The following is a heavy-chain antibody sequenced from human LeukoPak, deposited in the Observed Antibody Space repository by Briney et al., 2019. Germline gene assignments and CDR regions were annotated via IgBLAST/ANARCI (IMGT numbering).Heavy chain of an antibody. V-gene: IGHV3-23*01. CDR3: AKTVSGSHSYEGGDY. CDR1: GFTFSSYA. D-gene: IGHD3-16*02. CDR2: ISGSGDNT. J-gene: IGHJ4*02. Sequence: GGSLRLSCAASGFTFSSYAMSWVRQAPGKGLEWVSAISGSGDNTFYADSVKGRFTMSRDNSKNMLYLQMNSLRAEDTAVYYCAKTVSGSHSYEGGDYWGQGTLVTVSS.